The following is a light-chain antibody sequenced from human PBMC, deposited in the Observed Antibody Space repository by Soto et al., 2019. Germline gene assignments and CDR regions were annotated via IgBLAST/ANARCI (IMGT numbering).Light chain of an antibody. V-gene: IGLV2-14*02. CDR1: SSDVGTYNL. J-gene: IGLJ1*01. Sequence: QSVLTQPASVSGSPGQSITISCTGTSSDVGTYNLVSWYQQYAGKAPKLIIYKVSNRPSGVSNRFSGSKSGNTASLTTSGLQAADEADYYCSSYTTSSTYVFGTGTKVTVL. CDR2: KVS. CDR3: SSYTTSSTYV.